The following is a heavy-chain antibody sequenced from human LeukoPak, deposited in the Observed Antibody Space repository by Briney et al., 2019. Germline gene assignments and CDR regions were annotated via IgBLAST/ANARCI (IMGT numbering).Heavy chain of an antibody. CDR2: IYYSGST. V-gene: IGHV4-59*01. CDR3: ARAYGDYDSWKDYYYYYYMDV. Sequence: PSETLSLTCTVSGGSISSYYWSWIRQPPGKGLEWIGYIYYSGSTNYNPSLKSRVTISVDTSKNQFSLKLSSVTAADTAVYYCARAYGDYDSWKDYYYYYYMDVWGKGTTVTVSS. CDR1: GGSISSYY. D-gene: IGHD4-17*01. J-gene: IGHJ6*03.